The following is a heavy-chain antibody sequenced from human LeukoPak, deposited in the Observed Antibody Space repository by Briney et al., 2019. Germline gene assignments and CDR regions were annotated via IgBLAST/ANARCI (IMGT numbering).Heavy chain of an antibody. D-gene: IGHD3-10*01. J-gene: IGHJ6*03. V-gene: IGHV1-18*01. CDR2: ISAYNGNT. Sequence: ASVKVSCKASGYTFTIYGISWVRQAPGQGLEWMGWISAYNGNTNYAQKLQGRVTMTTDTSTSTAYMELRSLRSDDTAVYYCARSLWFGVSYYMDVWGKGTTVTVSS. CDR3: ARSLWFGVSYYMDV. CDR1: GYTFTIYG.